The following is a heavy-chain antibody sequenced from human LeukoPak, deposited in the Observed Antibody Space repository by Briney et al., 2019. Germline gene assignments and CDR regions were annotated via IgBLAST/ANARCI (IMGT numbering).Heavy chain of an antibody. CDR1: GFTFSSYA. D-gene: IGHD5-24*01. CDR3: TTDLEARPTHQPYYYYGMDV. V-gene: IGHV3-30*03. CDR2: ISYDGSNK. Sequence: PGGSLRLSCAASGFTFSSYAMSWVRQAPGKGLEWVAVISYDGSNKYYADSVKGRFTISRDNSKNTLYLQMNSLKTEDTAVYYCTTDLEARPTHQPYYYYGMDVWGQGTTVTVSS. J-gene: IGHJ6*02.